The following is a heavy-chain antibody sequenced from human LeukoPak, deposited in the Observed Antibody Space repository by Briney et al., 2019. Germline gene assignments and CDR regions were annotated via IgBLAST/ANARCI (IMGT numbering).Heavy chain of an antibody. J-gene: IGHJ4*02. CDR1: GGSISSSSYY. CDR3: AREDRYCSGGSCYS. V-gene: IGHV4-39*07. Sequence: PSETLSLTCTVSGGSISSSSYYWGWIRQPPGKGLEWIGSIYYSGSTYYNPSLKSRVTISVDTSKNQFSLKLSSVTAADTAVYYCAREDRYCSGGSCYSWGQGTLVTVSS. CDR2: IYYSGST. D-gene: IGHD2-15*01.